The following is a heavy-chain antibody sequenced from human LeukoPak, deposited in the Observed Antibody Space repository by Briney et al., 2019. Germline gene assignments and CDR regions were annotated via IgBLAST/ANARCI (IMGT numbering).Heavy chain of an antibody. V-gene: IGHV1-46*01. CDR2: ITPSGGST. D-gene: IGHD6-6*01. CDR1: GYTFTSYY. J-gene: IGHJ4*02. Sequence: ASVKVSCKASGYTFTSYYIHWVRQAPGQGLEWMGIITPSGGSTSYAQKFQGRVTMTRDTSTSTVYMELSSLRSGDTAVYYCAREGGIAARPMDYWGQGTLVTVSS. CDR3: AREGGIAARPMDY.